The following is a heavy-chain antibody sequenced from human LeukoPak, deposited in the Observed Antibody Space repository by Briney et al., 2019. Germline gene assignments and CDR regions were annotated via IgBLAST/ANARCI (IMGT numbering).Heavy chain of an antibody. J-gene: IGHJ4*02. CDR3: AKVAGYSSGWAPDY. CDR1: GFTFSSYG. Sequence: GGSLRLSCAASGFTFSSYGMHWVRQAPGKGLEWVAVISYDGSNKYYADSVKGRFTISRDNSKNTLYLQMNSLRAEGTAVYYCAKVAGYSSGWAPDYWGQGTLVTVSS. V-gene: IGHV3-30*18. CDR2: ISYDGSNK. D-gene: IGHD6-19*01.